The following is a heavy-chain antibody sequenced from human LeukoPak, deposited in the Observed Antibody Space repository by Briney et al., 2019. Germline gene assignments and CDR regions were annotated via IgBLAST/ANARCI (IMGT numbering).Heavy chain of an antibody. Sequence: GGSLRLSCAASGFSFNTYPMHWVRQAPGKGLEWVAVISYDGTNKYYADSVKGRFTISRDNSKNTLYLQMNSLRAEDTAVYYCAKDPYQTYREYGSARPDYWGQGTLVIVSS. D-gene: IGHD3-10*01. J-gene: IGHJ4*02. CDR3: AKDPYQTYREYGSARPDY. V-gene: IGHV3-30-3*01. CDR1: GFSFNTYP. CDR2: ISYDGTNK.